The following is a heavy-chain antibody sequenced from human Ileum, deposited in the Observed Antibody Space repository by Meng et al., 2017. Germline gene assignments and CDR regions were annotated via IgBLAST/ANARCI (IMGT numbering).Heavy chain of an antibody. Sequence: VLLREPCPGPVKPSQTLSLTCTVSGGSISGGHYFWSWIRQHPEKGLAWIGYIYHSGVTYYSPSLKSRLTISVDTSKNQFSLKLSSVTAADTAIYYCARGVVTYYDSSTLTWFDPWGQGALVTVSS. V-gene: IGHV4-31*03. D-gene: IGHD3-22*01. J-gene: IGHJ5*02. CDR1: GGSISGGHYF. CDR2: IYHSGVT. CDR3: ARGVVTYYDSSTLTWFDP.